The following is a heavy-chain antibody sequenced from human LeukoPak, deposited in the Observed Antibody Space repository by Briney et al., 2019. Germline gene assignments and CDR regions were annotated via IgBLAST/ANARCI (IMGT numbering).Heavy chain of an antibody. V-gene: IGHV1-18*01. Sequence: ASVKVSCKTSGYTFTDYGISWVRQAPGQGPEWMRWISGYNGNTNYVQKFQGRVTMTTDTSTSTAYMELRSLRSDDTAFYYCARDLSLGRHHYGEPFDYWGQGNLVTVSS. D-gene: IGHD4-17*01. CDR3: ARDLSLGRHHYGEPFDY. CDR1: GYTFTDYG. J-gene: IGHJ4*02. CDR2: ISGYNGNT.